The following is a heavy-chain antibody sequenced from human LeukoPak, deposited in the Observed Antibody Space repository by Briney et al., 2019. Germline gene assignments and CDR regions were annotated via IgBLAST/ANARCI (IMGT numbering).Heavy chain of an antibody. Sequence: SVKVSCKASGGTFSSYTISWVRQAPGQGLEWMGRIIPILGIANYAQKFQGRVMITADKSTSTAYMELSSLRSEDTAVYYCARGGRPYDSSGLYYFDYWGQGTLVTVSS. V-gene: IGHV1-69*02. CDR3: ARGGRPYDSSGLYYFDY. J-gene: IGHJ4*02. CDR2: IIPILGIA. D-gene: IGHD3-22*01. CDR1: GGTFSSYT.